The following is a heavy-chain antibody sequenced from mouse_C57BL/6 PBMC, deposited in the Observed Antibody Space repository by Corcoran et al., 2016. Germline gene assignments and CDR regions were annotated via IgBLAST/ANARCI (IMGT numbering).Heavy chain of an antibody. CDR1: GYSITSGYY. CDR3: AIEDYYGSSYGVFAY. V-gene: IGHV3-6*01. Sequence: DVQLQESGPGLVKPSQSLSLTCSVTGYSITSGYYWNWIRQFPGNKLEWMGYISYDGSNNYNPSLKNRISITRDTSKNQFFLKLNSVTTEDTATYYCAIEDYYGSSYGVFAYWGQGTLVTFSA. J-gene: IGHJ3*01. D-gene: IGHD1-1*01. CDR2: ISYDGSN.